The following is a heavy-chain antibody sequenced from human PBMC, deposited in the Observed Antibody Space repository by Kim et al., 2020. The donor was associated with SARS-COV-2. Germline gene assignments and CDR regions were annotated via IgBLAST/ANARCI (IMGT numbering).Heavy chain of an antibody. Sequence: SETLSLTCTVSGGSISSYYWSWIRQPPGKGLEWIGYIYYSGSTNYNPSLKSRVTISVDTSKNQFSLKLSSVTAADTAVYYCARDRVGYCGGDCYSSYYYYYGMDVWGQGTTVTVSS. CDR1: GGSISSYY. V-gene: IGHV4-59*13. CDR2: IYYSGST. J-gene: IGHJ6*02. D-gene: IGHD2-21*02. CDR3: ARDRVGYCGGDCYSSYYYYYGMDV.